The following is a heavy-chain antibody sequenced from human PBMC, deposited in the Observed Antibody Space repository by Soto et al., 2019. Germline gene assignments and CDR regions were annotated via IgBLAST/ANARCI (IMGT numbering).Heavy chain of an antibody. Sequence: ASVKVSCKASGYTFTSYAMHWVRQAPGQGLEWMGWINPNSGGTNYAQKFQGWVTMTRDTSISTAYMELSRLRSDDTAVYYCARDGGVGATFDYWGQGTLVTVSS. V-gene: IGHV1-2*04. CDR2: INPNSGGT. J-gene: IGHJ4*02. CDR1: GYTFTSYA. D-gene: IGHD1-26*01. CDR3: ARDGGVGATFDY.